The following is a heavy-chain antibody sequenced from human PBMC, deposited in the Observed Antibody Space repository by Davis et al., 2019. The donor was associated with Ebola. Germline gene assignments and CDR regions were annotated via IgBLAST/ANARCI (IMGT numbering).Heavy chain of an antibody. CDR1: GGTFRTYA. Sequence: SVKVSCKASGGTFRTYAISWVRQVPGQGLEWLGGLIPMFGTANYAQKLETRVTITADESTRTAYMELSRLRSEDTAVYYCASPVVVAGTPLGYYYGMDVWGRGTTVTVSS. V-gene: IGHV1-69*13. CDR2: LIPMFGTA. J-gene: IGHJ6*04. CDR3: ASPVVVAGTPLGYYYGMDV. D-gene: IGHD6-19*01.